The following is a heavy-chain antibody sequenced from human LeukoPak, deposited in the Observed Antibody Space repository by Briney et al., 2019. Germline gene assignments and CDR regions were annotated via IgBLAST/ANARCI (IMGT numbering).Heavy chain of an antibody. CDR3: ARGYCSGGSCYSYYYYNYMDV. Sequence: SETLSLTCTVSGGSISSYYWGWIRQPPGKGLEWIGSIYYSGSTYYNPSLKSRVTISVDTSKNQFSLKLSSVTAADTAVYYCARGYCSGGSCYSYYYYNYMDVWGKGTTVTVSS. V-gene: IGHV4-39*07. CDR1: GGSISSYY. CDR2: IYYSGST. J-gene: IGHJ6*03. D-gene: IGHD2-15*01.